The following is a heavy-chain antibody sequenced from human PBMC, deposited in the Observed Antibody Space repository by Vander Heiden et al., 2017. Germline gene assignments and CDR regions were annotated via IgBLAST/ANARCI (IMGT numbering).Heavy chain of an antibody. J-gene: IGHJ1*01. V-gene: IGHV4-39*01. CDR1: GGSLSSSRYY. D-gene: IGHD3-22*01. CDR3: ARQGVHYDSSGYYYQYFQH. CDR2: IYYSGST. Sequence: QLQLQESGPGLVKPSETLSLTCTVSGGSLSSSRYYWFWIRQPPGKGLEWIGSIYYSGSTYYNPSLKSRVTISVDTSKNQFSLKLSSVTAADTAVYYCARQGVHYDSSGYYYQYFQHWGQGTLVTVSS.